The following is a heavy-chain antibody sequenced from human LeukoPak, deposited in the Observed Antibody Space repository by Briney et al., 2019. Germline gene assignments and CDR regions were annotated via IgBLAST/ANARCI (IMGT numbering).Heavy chain of an antibody. J-gene: IGHJ4*02. D-gene: IGHD3-10*01. CDR2: ISPYNGNT. CDR3: ARGRSGWNYYGSGSYPLVYFDY. CDR1: GYTFTSYG. Sequence: GASVNVSCKASGYTFTSYGISWVRQAPGQGLEWMGWISPYNGNTNYAQKLQGRVTMTTDTSTSTAYMELRSLRSDDTAVYYCARGRSGWNYYGSGSYPLVYFDYWGQGTLVTVSS. V-gene: IGHV1-18*04.